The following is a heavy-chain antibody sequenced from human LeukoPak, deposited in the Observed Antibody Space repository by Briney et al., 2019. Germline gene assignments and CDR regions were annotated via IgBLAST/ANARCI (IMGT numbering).Heavy chain of an antibody. J-gene: IGHJ1*01. D-gene: IGHD4-23*01. CDR3: ARTHYGGNEHFQH. CDR2: INHSGST. V-gene: IGHV4-34*01. Sequence: SETLSLTCAVYGGSFSGYYWSWIRQPPGKGLEWIGEINHSGSTNYNPSLKSRVTISVDTSKNQFSLKLSSVTAADTAVYYCARTHYGGNEHFQHWGQGTVVTVSS. CDR1: GGSFSGYY.